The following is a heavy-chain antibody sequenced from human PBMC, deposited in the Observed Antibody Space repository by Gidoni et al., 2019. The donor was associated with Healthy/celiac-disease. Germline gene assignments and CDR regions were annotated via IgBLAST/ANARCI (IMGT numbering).Heavy chain of an antibody. CDR2: IRSKAYGGTT. Sequence: EVQLVESGVGLVKPGRSLRLSCTAWGFTFGYYASNCFTQAPGKGLEWVGFIRSKAYGGTTEYAASVKGRFTISRDDSKSIAYLQMNSLKTEDTAVYYCTRDFPQEYQLLSGPNWGMDVWGQGTTVTVSS. CDR3: TRDFPQEYQLLSGPNWGMDV. V-gene: IGHV3-49*05. CDR1: GFTFGYYA. D-gene: IGHD2-2*01. J-gene: IGHJ6*02.